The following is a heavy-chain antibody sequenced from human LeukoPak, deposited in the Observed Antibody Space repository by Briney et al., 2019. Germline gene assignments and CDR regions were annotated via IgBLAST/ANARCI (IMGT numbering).Heavy chain of an antibody. CDR1: GFTFSSYG. D-gene: IGHD3-16*02. V-gene: IGHV3-30*18. Sequence: PGRSLRLSCAASGFTFSSYGMHWVRQAPGKGLEWVAVISYDGSNKYYADSVKGRFTISRDNSKNTLYLQLNSLRAEDTAVYYCAKMARSSRYYYFFMDVWGKGTAVTVSS. J-gene: IGHJ6*03. CDR3: AKMARSSRYYYFFMDV. CDR2: ISYDGSNK.